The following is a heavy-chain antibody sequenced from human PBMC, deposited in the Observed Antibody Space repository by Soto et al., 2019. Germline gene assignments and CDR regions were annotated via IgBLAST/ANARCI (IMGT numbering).Heavy chain of an antibody. D-gene: IGHD3-16*02. CDR3: ATFVLRANGTDY. Sequence: ASVKVSCKVSGYTLTELSXHWVRXAPGKGLEWMGGFDPEDGETNYAQKFQGRVTMTEDTSTDTAYMELSSLRSEDTAGYYCATFVLRANGTDYWGQGTLVTVSS. CDR1: GYTLTELS. V-gene: IGHV1-24*01. J-gene: IGHJ4*02. CDR2: FDPEDGET.